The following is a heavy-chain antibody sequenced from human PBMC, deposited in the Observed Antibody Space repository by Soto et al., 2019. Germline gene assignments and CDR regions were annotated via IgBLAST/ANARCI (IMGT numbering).Heavy chain of an antibody. CDR1: GFTISTFA. V-gene: IGHV3-23*01. D-gene: IGHD2-21*01. CDR3: AKDAVYNDGLWLMDS. CDR2: MTGSGATI. J-gene: IGHJ4*02. Sequence: GSLRLSCAASGFTISTFAMTWVRQAPGKGLESVCGMTGSGATIHYADSVRGRFTISKDNSKNVLFLQMDYLRDEDTAIYYCAKDAVYNDGLWLMDSWGQGTLVTVSS.